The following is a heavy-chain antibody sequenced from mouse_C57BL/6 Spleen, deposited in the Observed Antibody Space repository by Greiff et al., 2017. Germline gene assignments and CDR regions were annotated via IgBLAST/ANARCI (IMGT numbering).Heavy chain of an antibody. CDR1: GFNIKDDY. CDR2: IDPENGDT. V-gene: IGHV14-4*01. CDR3: TRGLLRSLDY. D-gene: IGHD1-1*01. J-gene: IGHJ2*01. Sequence: EVQLVESGAELVRPGASVKLSCTASGFNIKDDYMHWVKQRPEQGLEWIGWIDPENGDTEYASKFQGKATITADTSSNTAYLQLSSLTSEDTAVYYCTRGLLRSLDYWGQGTTLTVSS.